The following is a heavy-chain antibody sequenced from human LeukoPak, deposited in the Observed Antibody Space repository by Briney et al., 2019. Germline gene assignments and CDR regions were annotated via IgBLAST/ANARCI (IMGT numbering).Heavy chain of an antibody. D-gene: IGHD2-8*01. Sequence: PSETLSLTCTVSGGSLSSSYWTWIRQPPGEGLEWIGYIYYSGSTNYNPSLKSRVTISIDTSKNQFSLKLSSVTAADTAVYYCAREGVLPRRVGMDVWGQGTTVTVSS. CDR3: AREGVLPRRVGMDV. V-gene: IGHV4-59*01. CDR2: IYYSGST. CDR1: GGSLSSSY. J-gene: IGHJ6*02.